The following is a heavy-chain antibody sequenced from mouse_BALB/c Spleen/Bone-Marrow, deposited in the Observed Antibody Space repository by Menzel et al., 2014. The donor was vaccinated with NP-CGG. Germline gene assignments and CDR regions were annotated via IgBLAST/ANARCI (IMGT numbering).Heavy chain of an antibody. CDR2: IRNKANGYTT. J-gene: IGHJ1*01. Sequence: EVQGEESGGGSVQPGGSLRLSCATSGFTFTDYYMSWVRQPPGKALEWLGFIRNKANGYTTEYSASVKGRFTISRDNSQRILYLQMNTLRAEDSATYYCARDENVGIYWYFDVWGAGTTFIVSS. V-gene: IGHV7-3*02. CDR1: GFTFTDYY. CDR3: ARDENVGIYWYFDV.